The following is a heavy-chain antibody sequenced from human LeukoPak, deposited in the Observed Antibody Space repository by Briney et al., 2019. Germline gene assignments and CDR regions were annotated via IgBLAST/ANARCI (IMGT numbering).Heavy chain of an antibody. CDR2: IIPIFGTA. V-gene: IGHV1-69*06. D-gene: IGHD2-21*02. CDR3: ARDLGDHLDY. Sequence: GASVKVSFKASGGTFSSYAISWMRQAPGQGLEWMGGIIPIFGTANYAQKFQGRVTITADKPTSTAYMELSSLRSEDTAVYYCARDLGDHLDYWGQGTLVTAST. J-gene: IGHJ4*02. CDR1: GGTFSSYA.